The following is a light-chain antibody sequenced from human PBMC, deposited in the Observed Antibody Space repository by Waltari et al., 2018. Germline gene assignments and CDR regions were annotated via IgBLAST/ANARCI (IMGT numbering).Light chain of an antibody. J-gene: IGLJ3*02. V-gene: IGLV3-1*01. CDR2: QDK. Sequence: SYELTQPPSVSLSPGQTATTTCSGDALGRKSASWYQQKPAQSPVLVIYQDKKRPSGIPERFSASKSGNTATLTISGTQAMDEADYYCQAWDRTAVVFGGGTKLTVL. CDR1: ALGRKS. CDR3: QAWDRTAVV.